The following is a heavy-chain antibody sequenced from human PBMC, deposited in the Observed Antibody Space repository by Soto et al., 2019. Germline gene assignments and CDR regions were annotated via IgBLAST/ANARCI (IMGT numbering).Heavy chain of an antibody. CDR1: GYSFTNND. J-gene: IGHJ5*02. D-gene: IGHD3-16*01. Sequence: ASVKVSCKASGYSFTNNDVSWVRQATGQGLEWMGWMNPGSGDTGYAQKFQGRVTMTRDISIATAYMELSSLRSDDTAIYYCARMATFGSLNWFDPWGQGTLVTSPQ. CDR2: MNPGSGDT. V-gene: IGHV1-8*01. CDR3: ARMATFGSLNWFDP.